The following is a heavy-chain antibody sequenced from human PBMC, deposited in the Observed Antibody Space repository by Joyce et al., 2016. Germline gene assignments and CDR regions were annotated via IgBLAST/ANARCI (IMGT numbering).Heavy chain of an antibody. D-gene: IGHD2-15*01. CDR2: ITPLFGTT. J-gene: IGHJ3*02. CDR3: ARDEAVSGEHGFDI. CDR1: RGTFSSCV. V-gene: IGHV1-69*01. Sequence: QVQLVQSGPEVKKPGSSVKVSCKAPRGTFSSCVISWIRQAPGQGLEWMGGITPLFGTTGYAHNFHGRLTITADVSTSTAYMELSSLTSEDTATYYCARDEAVSGEHGFDIWGQGTIVAVSS.